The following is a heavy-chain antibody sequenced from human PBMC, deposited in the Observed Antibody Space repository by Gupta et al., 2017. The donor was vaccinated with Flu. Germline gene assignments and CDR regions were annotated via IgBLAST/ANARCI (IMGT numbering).Heavy chain of an antibody. CDR3: VAGYYYDSSGDDGVF. D-gene: IGHD3-22*01. CDR2: VSSSSSYL. V-gene: IGHV3-21*01. Sequence: APGKGLDWVSSVSSSSSYLCYADSVKGRFTISRENAKNSLSLQMNSLRVEDTAVYYCVAGYYYDSSGDDGVFWGQGTPVTVSS. J-gene: IGHJ4*02.